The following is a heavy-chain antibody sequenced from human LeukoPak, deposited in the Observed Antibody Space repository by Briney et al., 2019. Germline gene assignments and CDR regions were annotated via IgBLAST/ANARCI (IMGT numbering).Heavy chain of an antibody. D-gene: IGHD2-15*01. Sequence: GESLKISCKGSGCSFTSYWIGWVRQMPGKGLEWMGIIYPGDSDTRYSPSFQGQVTISADKSISTAYLQWSSLKASDTAMYYCARQEYCSGGSCYTWFDTWGQGTLVTVSS. J-gene: IGHJ5*02. CDR3: ARQEYCSGGSCYTWFDT. CDR2: IYPGDSDT. V-gene: IGHV5-51*01. CDR1: GCSFTSYW.